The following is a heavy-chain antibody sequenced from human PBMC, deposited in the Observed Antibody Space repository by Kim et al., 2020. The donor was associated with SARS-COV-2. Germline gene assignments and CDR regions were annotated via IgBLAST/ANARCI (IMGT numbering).Heavy chain of an antibody. Sequence: PSLKSRVTISVDTSKNQFSLKLSSVTAADTAVYYCARGQDYYDSSGYYGPWGQGTLVTVSS. D-gene: IGHD3-22*01. CDR3: ARGQDYYDSSGYYGP. V-gene: IGHV4-59*09. J-gene: IGHJ5*02.